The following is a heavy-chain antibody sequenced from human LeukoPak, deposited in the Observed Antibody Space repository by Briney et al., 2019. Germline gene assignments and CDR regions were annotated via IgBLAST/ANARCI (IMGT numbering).Heavy chain of an antibody. Sequence: PGRSLRLSCAASGFTFSSYGMHWVRQAPGKGLEWVAVISYDGSNKYYADSVKGRFTISRDNSKNTLYLQMNSLRAEDTAVYYCAKDRGRIAVAGTFDYWGQGTLVTVSS. CDR3: AKDRGRIAVAGTFDY. CDR2: ISYDGSNK. CDR1: GFTFSSYG. V-gene: IGHV3-30*18. D-gene: IGHD6-19*01. J-gene: IGHJ4*02.